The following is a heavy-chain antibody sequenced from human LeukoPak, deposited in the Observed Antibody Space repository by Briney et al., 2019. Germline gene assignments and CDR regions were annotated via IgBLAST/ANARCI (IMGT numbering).Heavy chain of an antibody. J-gene: IGHJ4*02. Sequence: KSSETLSLTCTVSGGSISSSHYYWGWIRQSPGKGLEWIGSFYYSGSTYYNPSLESRVTISVDTSKNQFSLKLSSVSAADTAVYYCAGRRSGTDFDYWGQGTLVSVYS. CDR1: GGSISSSHYY. V-gene: IGHV4-39*01. CDR2: FYYSGST. D-gene: IGHD2-2*01. CDR3: AGRRSGTDFDY.